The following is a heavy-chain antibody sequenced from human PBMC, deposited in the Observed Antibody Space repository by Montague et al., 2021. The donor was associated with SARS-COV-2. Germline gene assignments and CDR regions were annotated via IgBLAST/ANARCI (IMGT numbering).Heavy chain of an antibody. D-gene: IGHD1-26*01. V-gene: IGHV4-61*02. Sequence: TLSLTCTVSGGSISRGNYYWSWIRQPAGKGLEWIGRIFTSGSTNYNPSLKSRVTIPADTSKNQFSLKLSSMTAADTAVYYCAREVGRYYDSRPDSWGQGSLVTVVS. CDR3: AREVGRYYDSRPDS. CDR1: GGSISRGNYY. J-gene: IGHJ4*02. CDR2: IFTSGST.